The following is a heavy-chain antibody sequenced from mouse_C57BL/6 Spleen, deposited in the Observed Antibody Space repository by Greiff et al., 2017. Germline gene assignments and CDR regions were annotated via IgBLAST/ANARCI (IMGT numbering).Heavy chain of an antibody. Sequence: VQLQQSGPELVKPGASVKISCKASGYAFSSSWMNWVKQRPGKGLEWIGRIYPGDGDTNYNGKLKGKVTLTADKSSSTAYMQLSSLTSEDSAVYFCARTMSNFVGYAMDYWGQGTSVTVSS. V-gene: IGHV1-82*01. J-gene: IGHJ4*01. CDR1: GYAFSSSW. CDR2: IYPGDGDT. D-gene: IGHD2-4*01. CDR3: ARTMSNFVGYAMDY.